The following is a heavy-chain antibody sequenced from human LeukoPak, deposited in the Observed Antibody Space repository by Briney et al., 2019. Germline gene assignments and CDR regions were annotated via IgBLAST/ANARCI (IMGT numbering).Heavy chain of an antibody. CDR3: AKVGCSSTSCYNDY. CDR2: ISGSGGST. CDR1: GFTFSSYG. D-gene: IGHD2-2*02. V-gene: IGHV3-23*01. Sequence: GGSLRLSCAASGFTFSSYGMSWVRQAPGKGLEWVSAISGSGGSTYYADSVKGRFTISRDNSKNTLYLQMNSLRAEDTAVYYCAKVGCSSTSCYNDYWGQGTLVTVSS. J-gene: IGHJ4*02.